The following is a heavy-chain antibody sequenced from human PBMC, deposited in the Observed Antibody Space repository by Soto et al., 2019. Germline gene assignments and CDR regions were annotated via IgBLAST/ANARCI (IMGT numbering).Heavy chain of an antibody. CDR1: GGSISSSNW. V-gene: IGHV4-4*02. Sequence: QVQLQESGPGLVKPSGTLSLTCAVSGGSISSSNWWSWVRQPPGKGLEWIGEIYHSGSTNYNPSLKCRVTISVDKSKNQFSLKLSSVTAADTAVYYCARYLYYDFWSGYYPDYYYYGMDVWGQGTTVTVSS. J-gene: IGHJ6*02. CDR3: ARYLYYDFWSGYYPDYYYYGMDV. CDR2: IYHSGST. D-gene: IGHD3-3*01.